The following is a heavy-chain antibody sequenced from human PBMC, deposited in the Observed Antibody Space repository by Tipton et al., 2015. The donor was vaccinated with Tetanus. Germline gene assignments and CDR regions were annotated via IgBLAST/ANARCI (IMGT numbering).Heavy chain of an antibody. Sequence: QLVQSGGGMVKPGGSLRLSCAASGFTFSNAWMSWVRQAPGKGLEWVGRIKSKTGGGTTDYAAPVKGRFTISRDDSKNTLYLQMNSLKTGDTAVYYCTAGPLGIDDYWGQGTLVTVSS. V-gene: IGHV3-15*01. D-gene: IGHD7-27*01. CDR3: TAGPLGIDDY. CDR1: GFTFSNAW. J-gene: IGHJ4*02. CDR2: IKSKTGGGTT.